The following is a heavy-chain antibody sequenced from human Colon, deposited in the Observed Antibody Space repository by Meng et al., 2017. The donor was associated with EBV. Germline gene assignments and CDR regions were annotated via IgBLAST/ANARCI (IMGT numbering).Heavy chain of an antibody. CDR3: ARDRKHYGERGWFDP. Sequence: QVQLQESGPGLVQPSQTLSLTCTVSGGSISSVDYYWSWIRQPPGKGLEWIGYIYYSGSTYSNASLKSRVTISIDRSKNQFSLKLSSVTAADTAVYYCARDRKHYGERGWFDPWGQGTLVTVSS. J-gene: IGHJ5*02. V-gene: IGHV4-30-4*01. CDR1: GGSISSVDYY. D-gene: IGHD4-17*01. CDR2: IYYSGST.